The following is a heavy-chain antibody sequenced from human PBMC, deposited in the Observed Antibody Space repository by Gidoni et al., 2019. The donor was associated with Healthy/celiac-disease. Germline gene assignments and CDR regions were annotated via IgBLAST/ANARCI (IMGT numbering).Heavy chain of an antibody. CDR1: GFTFSDYY. CDR2: ISSSGSTI. Sequence: QVQLVESGGGLVKPGGSLRLSCAASGFTFSDYYMSWIRQARGKGLEWVSYISSSGSTIYYADSVKGRFTISRDNAKNSLYLQMNSLRAEDTAVYYCAKSGQQLVYSYYYGMDVWGQGTTVTVSS. V-gene: IGHV3-11*01. CDR3: AKSGQQLVYSYYYGMDV. D-gene: IGHD6-13*01. J-gene: IGHJ6*02.